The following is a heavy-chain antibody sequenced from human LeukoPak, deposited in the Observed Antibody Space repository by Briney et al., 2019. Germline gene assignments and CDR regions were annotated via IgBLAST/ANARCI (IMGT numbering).Heavy chain of an antibody. CDR2: MNPNSGNT. Sequence: ASVKVSCKAPGYTFTSYDINWVRQATGQGLEWMGWMNPNSGNTGYAQKFQGRVTMTRNTSISTAYMELSSLRSEDTAVYYCARGTVDSSSWSTWLDYYYYYYMDVWGKGTTVTVSS. J-gene: IGHJ6*03. CDR1: GYTFTSYD. D-gene: IGHD6-13*01. CDR3: ARGTVDSSSWSTWLDYYYYYYMDV. V-gene: IGHV1-8*01.